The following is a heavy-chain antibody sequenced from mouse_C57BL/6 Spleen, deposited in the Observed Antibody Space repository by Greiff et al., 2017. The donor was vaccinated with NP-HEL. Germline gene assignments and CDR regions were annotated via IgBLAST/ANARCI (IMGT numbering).Heavy chain of an antibody. Sequence: VQLQQSGAELARPGASVTLSCKASGYTFTSYGISWVKQRPGQGLEWIGEIYPRSGNTYYNEKFKGKATLTADKSSSTAYMELRSLTSEDSAVYFCAREEYDGSPGFAYWGQGTLVTVSA. J-gene: IGHJ3*01. CDR3: AREEYDGSPGFAY. V-gene: IGHV1-81*01. CDR2: IYPRSGNT. D-gene: IGHD2-3*01. CDR1: GYTFTSYG.